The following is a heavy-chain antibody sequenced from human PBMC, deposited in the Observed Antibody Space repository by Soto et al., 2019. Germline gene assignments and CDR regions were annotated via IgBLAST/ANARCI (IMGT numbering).Heavy chain of an antibody. CDR2: IIPIFGTA. D-gene: IGHD5-12*01. Sequence: SVKVSCKASGGTFSSYAISWVRQAPGQGLEWMGGIIPIFGTANYAQKFQGRVTITADESTSTAYMELSSLRSEDTAVYYCASGEYSGYDAFDIWGQGTMVTVSS. V-gene: IGHV1-69*13. J-gene: IGHJ3*02. CDR3: ASGEYSGYDAFDI. CDR1: GGTFSSYA.